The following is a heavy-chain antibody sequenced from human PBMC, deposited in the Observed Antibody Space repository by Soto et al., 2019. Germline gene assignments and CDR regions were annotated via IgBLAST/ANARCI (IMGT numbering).Heavy chain of an antibody. CDR2: ISRSGRGSA. D-gene: IGHD3-3*01. J-gene: IGHJ4*02. CDR1: GFTFNSYV. V-gene: IGHV3-23*01. CDR3: ARGRYLDSSDCWVANLPFDH. Sequence: GGSLRLSCAASGFTFNSYVMTWVRQAPGEGLEWVSSISRSGRGSAYYADSVKGRFTISRDNSENTLFLQMNNLRDEDTALYYCARGRYLDSSDCWVANLPFDHWGLGTLVTVSS.